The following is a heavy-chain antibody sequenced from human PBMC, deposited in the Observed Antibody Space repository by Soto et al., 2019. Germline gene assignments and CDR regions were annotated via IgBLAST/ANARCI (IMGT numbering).Heavy chain of an antibody. Sequence: EEQLLESGGDLVQPGGSLKLSCAASGFTFSSYAMNWVRQAPGKGLEWVSSINGNGRKTSYADSVRGRFTISSDNSKKTMFLHVNSLRTADTAVYYCVKALNFDFWTGYRYYAMEIWGQGTTVTVS. J-gene: IGHJ6*02. CDR1: GFTFSSYA. CDR2: INGNGRKT. V-gene: IGHV3-23*01. CDR3: VKALNFDFWTGYRYYAMEI. D-gene: IGHD3-3*01.